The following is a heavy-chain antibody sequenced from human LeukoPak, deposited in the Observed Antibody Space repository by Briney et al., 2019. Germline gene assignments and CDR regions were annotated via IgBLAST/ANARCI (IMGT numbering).Heavy chain of an antibody. CDR3: ARDSMVRGVIIEGS. CDR1: GSSISSGGYY. J-gene: IGHJ4*02. CDR2: IYYSGST. V-gene: IGHV4-30-4*08. Sequence: SETLSLTCTVSGSSISSGGYYWSWIRQHPGKGLEWIGYIYYSGSTYYNPSLKSRVTISVDTSKNQFSLKLSSVTAADTAVYYCARDSMVRGVIIEGSWGQGTLVTVSS. D-gene: IGHD3-10*01.